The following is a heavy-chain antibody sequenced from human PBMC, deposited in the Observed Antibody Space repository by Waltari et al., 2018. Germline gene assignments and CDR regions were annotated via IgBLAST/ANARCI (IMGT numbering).Heavy chain of an antibody. CDR3: ARGTGDYGDPGVHY. D-gene: IGHD4-17*01. CDR1: GGSFSGYY. CDR2: INHSGST. V-gene: IGHV4-34*01. Sequence: QVQLQQWGAGLLKPSETLSLTCAVYGGSFSGYYWSWIRQPPGKGLEWIGEINHSGSTNYNPSLKSRVTISVDTSKNQFSLKLSSVTAADTAVYYCARGTGDYGDPGVHYWGQGTLVTVSS. J-gene: IGHJ4*02.